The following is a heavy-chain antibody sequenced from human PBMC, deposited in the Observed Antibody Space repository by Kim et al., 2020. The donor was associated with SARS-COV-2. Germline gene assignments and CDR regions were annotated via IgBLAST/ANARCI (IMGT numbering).Heavy chain of an antibody. D-gene: IGHD2-2*02. CDR2: IYPGDSDT. CDR1: GYSFTSYW. J-gene: IGHJ6*02. V-gene: IGHV5-51*01. CDR3: ARLWGDIVVVPAAIGDYYGMDV. Sequence: GESLKISCKGSGYSFTSYWIGWVRQMPGKGLEWMGIIYPGDSDTRYSPSFQGQVTISADKSISTAYLQWSSLKASDTAMYYCARLWGDIVVVPAAIGDYYGMDVWGQGTTVTVSS.